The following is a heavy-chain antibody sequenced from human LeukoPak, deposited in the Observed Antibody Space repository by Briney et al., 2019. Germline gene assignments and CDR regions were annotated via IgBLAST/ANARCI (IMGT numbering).Heavy chain of an antibody. D-gene: IGHD1-1*01. V-gene: IGHV3-11*05. J-gene: IGHJ4*02. CDR1: GFTFSDYY. CDR3: ARDITSTKY. CDR2: ISGSGTFT. Sequence: GGSLRLSCAASGFTFSDYYLSWIRQAPGKGLEWVSYISGSGTFTNYADSVKGRFIVSRDNAKNSLYLQMNSLRAEDTALYYCARDITSTKYWGQGTLVTVSS.